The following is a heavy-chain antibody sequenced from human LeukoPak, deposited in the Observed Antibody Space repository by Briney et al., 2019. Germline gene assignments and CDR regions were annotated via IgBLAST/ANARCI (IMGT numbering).Heavy chain of an antibody. CDR3: ARVGSRYSYGTNDY. V-gene: IGHV1-18*01. J-gene: IGHJ4*02. CDR2: ISAYNGNT. CDR1: GYTFTSYG. Sequence: ASVKVSCKASGYTFTSYGISWVRQAPGQGLEWMGWISAYNGNTNYAQKLQGRVTMTTDTSTCTAYMELRSLRSDDTAVYYCARVGSRYSYGTNDYWGQGTLVTVSS. D-gene: IGHD5-18*01.